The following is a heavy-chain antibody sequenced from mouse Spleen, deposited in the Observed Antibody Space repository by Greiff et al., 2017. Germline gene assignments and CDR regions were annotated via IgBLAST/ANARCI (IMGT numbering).Heavy chain of an antibody. D-gene: IGHD2-12*01. CDR3: ARSLRDYYAMDY. Sequence: EVMLVESEGGLVQPGSSMKLSCTASGFTFSDYYMAWVRQVPEKGLEWVANINYDGSSTYYLDSLKSRFIISRDNAKNILYLQMSSLKSEDTATYYCARSLRDYYAMDYWGQGTSVTVSS. CDR1: GFTFSDYY. CDR2: INYDGSST. V-gene: IGHV5-16*01. J-gene: IGHJ4*01.